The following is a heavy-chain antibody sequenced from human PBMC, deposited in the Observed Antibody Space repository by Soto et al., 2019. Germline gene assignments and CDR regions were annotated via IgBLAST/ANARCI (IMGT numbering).Heavy chain of an antibody. Sequence: WGSLRLSCAASGFSFSSFEMNWVRQAPGKGLEWVSYITSTGNTLYYADSVKGRFTISRDNAKNSLYLQMNRLRAEDTAVYYCARGNSPVNVHWGQGTLVTVSS. D-gene: IGHD3-16*02. CDR1: GFSFSSFE. J-gene: IGHJ4*02. CDR3: ARGNSPVNVH. CDR2: ITSTGNTL. V-gene: IGHV3-48*03.